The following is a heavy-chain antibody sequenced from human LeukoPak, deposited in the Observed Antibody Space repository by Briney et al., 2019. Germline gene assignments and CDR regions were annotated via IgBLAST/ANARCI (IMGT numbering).Heavy chain of an antibody. Sequence: GGSLRLSCAPSGFTVSSNYMTWVRQAPGRGLEWVSVIYGGGSTYYADSVKGRYTISRDNSKHTLYLQMNSLRPEDTAVYYCARAGILTGYYLDYWGQGTLVTVSS. V-gene: IGHV3-66*01. J-gene: IGHJ4*02. CDR3: ARAGILTGYYLDY. CDR2: IYGGGST. D-gene: IGHD3-9*01. CDR1: GFTVSSNY.